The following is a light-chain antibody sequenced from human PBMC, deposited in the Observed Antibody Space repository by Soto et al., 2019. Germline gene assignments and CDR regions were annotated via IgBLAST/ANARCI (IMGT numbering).Light chain of an antibody. CDR1: SSNIGNNY. V-gene: IGLV1-51*01. CDR2: DDN. Sequence: QSVLTQPPSVSAAPGQKVTISCSGSSSNIGNNYVAWYQQFPGTAPRLLIYDDNKRPSGIPDRFSGSKSGTSATLGITGIQTGDEAEYYCGTWDNTLSAGVFGGGTKLTVL. J-gene: IGLJ2*01. CDR3: GTWDNTLSAGV.